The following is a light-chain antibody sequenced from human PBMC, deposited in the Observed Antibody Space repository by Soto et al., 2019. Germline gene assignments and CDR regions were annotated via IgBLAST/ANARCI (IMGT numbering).Light chain of an antibody. CDR2: DAS. Sequence: EIVLTQSPGTLSLSPGESATLSCRASQSVTSSYLAWYQQKPGQAPRLLIHDASSRASGIPDRFSGSGSGTDFTITISRLEPEDFAVYHCQQYGSSPPSIFGQGTRLEIK. J-gene: IGKJ5*01. CDR1: QSVTSSY. V-gene: IGKV3-20*01. CDR3: QQYGSSPPSI.